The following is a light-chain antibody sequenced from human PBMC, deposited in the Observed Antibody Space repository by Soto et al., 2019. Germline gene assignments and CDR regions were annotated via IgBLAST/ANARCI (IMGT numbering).Light chain of an antibody. CDR1: QFISNW. J-gene: IGKJ4*01. V-gene: IGKV1D-16*01. CDR3: QQYNSYPLT. CDR2: GAS. Sequence: DIQMTQSPSSLSASVGDRVTITCRASQFISNWLAWYQQKPETAPKSLIFGASTLQSGVPSRFSCSVFGTYFTLTINGLQPEDVATYFCQQYNSYPLTFGGGTKVEI.